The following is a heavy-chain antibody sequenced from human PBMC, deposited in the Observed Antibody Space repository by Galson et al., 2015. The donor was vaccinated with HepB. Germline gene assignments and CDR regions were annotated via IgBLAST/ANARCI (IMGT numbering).Heavy chain of an antibody. V-gene: IGHV3-23*01. D-gene: IGHD6-19*01. J-gene: IGHJ5*02. CDR3: AKSAGGWPLSSQPKKHNWFDP. CDR1: GFAFETYA. CDR2: VCGSGGST. Sequence: SLRLSCAASGFAFETYAMSWVRQAPGEGLEWVSAVCGSGGSTYYADSVKGRFTISRDNSKNTLYLQMNSLRAEDTAVYYCAKSAGGWPLSSQPKKHNWFDPWGQGTLVTVSS.